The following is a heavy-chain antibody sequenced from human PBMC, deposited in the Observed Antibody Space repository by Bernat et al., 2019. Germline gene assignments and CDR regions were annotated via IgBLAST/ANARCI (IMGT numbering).Heavy chain of an antibody. CDR1: GFTFSSYA. CDR2: ISGSGGRT. CDR3: AKCPIRPTEFDY. V-gene: IGHV3-23*01. J-gene: IGHJ4*02. Sequence: EVQLLESGGGLVQPGGSLRLSCAASGFTFSSYAMSWVRQAPGKGLEWVSAISGSGGRTYYADSVKGRFTISRDNSKNTLYLQMNSLRAEDTAVYYCAKCPIRPTEFDYWGQGTLVTVSS.